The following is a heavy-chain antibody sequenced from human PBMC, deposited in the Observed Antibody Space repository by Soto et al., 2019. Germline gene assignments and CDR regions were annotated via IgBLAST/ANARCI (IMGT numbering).Heavy chain of an antibody. J-gene: IGHJ4*02. CDR3: ARLYYTNYVDY. CDR2: IYYSGTT. Sequence: SETLSLTCTVSGGSISSISSSSYYWGRIRQPPGKGLEWIGSIYYSGTTYYNPSLRSRVTISVDTSKNQFSLKLSSVTAADTAVYYCARLYYTNYVDYWGQGTLVTVSS. CDR1: GGSISSISSSSYY. D-gene: IGHD1-26*01. V-gene: IGHV4-39*01.